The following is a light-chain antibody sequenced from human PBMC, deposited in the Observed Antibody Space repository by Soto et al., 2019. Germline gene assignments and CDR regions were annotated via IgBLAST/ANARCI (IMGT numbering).Light chain of an antibody. J-gene: IGKJ3*01. CDR1: QSINSRY. CDR2: GAS. V-gene: IGKV3-20*01. CDR3: QQFGSSPGFT. Sequence: EIVLTQSPGTLSLSPGERATLSCRASQSINSRYLAWYQQKPGQAPRLLIYGASSRATGIPDRFSGSGCGTEFTLTISRLEPEDFAVYYCQQFGSSPGFTFGPGTKVDIK.